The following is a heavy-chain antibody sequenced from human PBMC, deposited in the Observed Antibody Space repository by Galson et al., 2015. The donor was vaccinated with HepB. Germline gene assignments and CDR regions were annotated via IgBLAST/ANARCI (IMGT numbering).Heavy chain of an antibody. Sequence: SLRLSCAASGFTFSAFAMHWVRQTPGKGLEWVALVSSDENNIYYADSVKGRFTISRDNSNSRLDLQMTSVTADDTATYYCAQGRGWYTGFDSWGQGALVTVSS. CDR1: GFTFSAFA. V-gene: IGHV3-30*14. J-gene: IGHJ4*02. D-gene: IGHD6-19*01. CDR3: AQGRGWYTGFDS. CDR2: VSSDENNI.